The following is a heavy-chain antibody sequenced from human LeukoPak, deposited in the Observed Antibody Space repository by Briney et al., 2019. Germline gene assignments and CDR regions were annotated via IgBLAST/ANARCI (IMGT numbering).Heavy chain of an antibody. CDR1: GGSITSSDYY. D-gene: IGHD6-19*01. CDR2: FYYSGST. Sequence: SETLSLTCLVSGGSITSSDYYWGWIRQPPGKGLEWIGTFYYSGSTYYNPSLKSRVTISVDTSKNQFSLKLSSVTAADTAVYYCARGWGYSSGWYPYFDYWGQGTLVTVSS. J-gene: IGHJ4*02. V-gene: IGHV4-39*07. CDR3: ARGWGYSSGWYPYFDY.